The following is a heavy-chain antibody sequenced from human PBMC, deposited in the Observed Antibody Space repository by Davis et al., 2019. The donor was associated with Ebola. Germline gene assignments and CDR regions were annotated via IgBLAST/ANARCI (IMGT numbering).Heavy chain of an antibody. CDR1: GGSFSGYY. J-gene: IGHJ6*02. V-gene: IGHV4-34*01. CDR3: ARVDYYYYGMDV. Sequence: MPGGSLRLSCAVYGGSFSGYYWGWIRQPPGKGLEWIGSIYYSGSTYYNPSLKSRVTISVDTSKNQFSLKLSSVTAADTAVYYCARVDYYYYGMDVWGQGTTVTVSS. CDR2: IYYSGST.